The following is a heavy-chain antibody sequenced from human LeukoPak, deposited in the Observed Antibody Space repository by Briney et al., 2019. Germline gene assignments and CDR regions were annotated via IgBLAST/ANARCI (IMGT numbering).Heavy chain of an antibody. V-gene: IGHV3-21*01. CDR3: ARDYYDSSGYYLGWFDP. J-gene: IGHJ5*02. Sequence: SLLLSLAASGFTFSSYSMNWVRQAPGNGLEWVSSISSSSSYIYYADSVKGRFTISRDNAKNSLYLQMNSLRAEDTAVYYCARDYYDSSGYYLGWFDPWGQGALVTVSS. CDR1: GFTFSSYS. CDR2: ISSSSSYI. D-gene: IGHD3-22*01.